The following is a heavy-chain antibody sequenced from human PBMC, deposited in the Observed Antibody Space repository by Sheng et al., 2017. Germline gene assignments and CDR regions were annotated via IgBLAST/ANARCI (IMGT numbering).Heavy chain of an antibody. V-gene: IGHV1-69*13. CDR2: IIPIFGTA. J-gene: IGHJ5*02. CDR1: GGTFSSYA. D-gene: IGHD6-19*01. CDR3: ARGSPSSGWYFGWFDP. Sequence: QVQLVQSGAEVKKPGSSVKVSCKASGGTFSSYAISWVRQAPGQGLEWMGGIIPIFGTANYAQKFQGRVTITADESTSTAYMELSSLRSEDTAVYYCARGSPSSGWYFGWFDPWGQGTLVTVSS.